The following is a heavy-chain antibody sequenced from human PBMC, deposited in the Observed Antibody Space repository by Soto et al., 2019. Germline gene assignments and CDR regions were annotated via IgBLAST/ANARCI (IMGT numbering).Heavy chain of an antibody. Sequence: PGESLKISCKGSGYSFTSYWISWVRQMPGKGLEWMGRIDPSDSYTNYSPSFQGHVTISADKSISTAYLQWSSLKASDTAMYYCARKSHYYDSSGYYYSGAFDIWGQGTMVTVS. V-gene: IGHV5-10-1*01. CDR2: IDPSDSYT. J-gene: IGHJ3*02. CDR1: GYSFTSYW. CDR3: ARKSHYYDSSGYYYSGAFDI. D-gene: IGHD3-22*01.